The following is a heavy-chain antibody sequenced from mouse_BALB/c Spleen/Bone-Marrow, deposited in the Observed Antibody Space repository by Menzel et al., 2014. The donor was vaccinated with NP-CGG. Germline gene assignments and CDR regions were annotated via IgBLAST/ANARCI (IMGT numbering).Heavy chain of an antibody. CDR1: GNTFTSYD. CDR3: VRSLLRDWYYDV. V-gene: IGHV1S56*01. Sequence: VQLQQSGVELVKHGASVKLSCQASGNTFTSYDINWVRQRPEQGLEWIGWIFPGDSTTKYNEKFKGKATLSTDKSSSTFHKQPSRLTSEDAAGYFCVRSLLRDWYYDVWGAGCTVTSSS. J-gene: IGHJ1*01. CDR2: IFPGDSTT. D-gene: IGHD1-1*01.